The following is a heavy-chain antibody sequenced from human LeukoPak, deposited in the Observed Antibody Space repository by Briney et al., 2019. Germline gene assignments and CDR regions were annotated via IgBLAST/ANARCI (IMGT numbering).Heavy chain of an antibody. D-gene: IGHD6-19*01. CDR2: IRYDGSNK. CDR3: AKDRDSSGWYLGY. CDR1: GFTFSSYG. Sequence: GGSLRLSCAASGFTFSSYGMHWVRQAPGKGLEWVAFIRYDGSNKYYAVSVKGRFTISRDNSKNTLYLQMNSLGAEDTAVYYCAKDRDSSGWYLGYWGQGTLVTVSS. J-gene: IGHJ4*02. V-gene: IGHV3-30*02.